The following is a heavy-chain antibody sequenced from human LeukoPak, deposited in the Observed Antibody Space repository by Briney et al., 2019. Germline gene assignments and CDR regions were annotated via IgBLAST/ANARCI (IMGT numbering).Heavy chain of an antibody. CDR3: ARVFSGWYFYFDN. J-gene: IGHJ4*02. CDR1: GFTFSTYE. Sequence: PGGSQRLSCAASGFTFSTYEMNWVRQAPGKGLEWVSYISSSGSTIYYADSVKGRFTISRDNAKNTLYLQMNSLRAEDTGVYFCARVFSGWYFYFDNWGQGTLVTVSS. D-gene: IGHD6-19*01. CDR2: ISSSGSTI. V-gene: IGHV3-48*03.